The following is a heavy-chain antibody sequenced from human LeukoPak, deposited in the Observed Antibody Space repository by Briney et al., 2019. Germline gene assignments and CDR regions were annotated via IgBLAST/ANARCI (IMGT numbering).Heavy chain of an antibody. D-gene: IGHD1-1*01. CDR3: ARDYNWNVDY. CDR1: GSIFTSYG. V-gene: IGHV1-18*04. Sequence: ASVKVSFKASGSIFTSYGISWVRQAPGQGLEWMGWINAYNGNTNYAQKLQGRVTMTTDTSTSTAYMELRSLRSDDTAVYYCARDYNWNVDYWGQGTLVTVSS. CDR2: INAYNGNT. J-gene: IGHJ4*02.